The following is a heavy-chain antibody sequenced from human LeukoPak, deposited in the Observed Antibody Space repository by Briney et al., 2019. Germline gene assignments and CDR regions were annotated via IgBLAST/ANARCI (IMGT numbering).Heavy chain of an antibody. CDR2: IYYSGST. Sequence: SETLSLTCAVYGGSFSGYYWGWIRQPPGNGLEWIGSIYYSGSTYYNPSLKSRVTISVDTSKNQFSLKLSSVTAADTAVYYCALSLPYYYDSSGYSPYYYYYMDVWGKGTTVTVSS. J-gene: IGHJ6*03. CDR1: GGSFSGYY. CDR3: ALSLPYYYDSSGYSPYYYYYMDV. D-gene: IGHD3-22*01. V-gene: IGHV4-34*01.